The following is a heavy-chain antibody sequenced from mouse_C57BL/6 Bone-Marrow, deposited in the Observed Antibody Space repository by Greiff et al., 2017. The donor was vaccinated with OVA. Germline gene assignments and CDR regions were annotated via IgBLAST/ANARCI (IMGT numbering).Heavy chain of an antibody. CDR3: ARWGTLFDY. J-gene: IGHJ2*01. CDR2: INPYNGGT. CDR1: GYTFTDYY. Sequence: VQLQQSGPVLVKPGASVKMSCKASGYTFTDYYMNWVKQSHGKSLEWIGVINPYNGGTSYNQKFKGKAPLTVDKSSSTAYMELNSLTSEDSAVYYCARWGTLFDYGGQGTTLTVSS. D-gene: IGHD2-14*01. V-gene: IGHV1-19*01.